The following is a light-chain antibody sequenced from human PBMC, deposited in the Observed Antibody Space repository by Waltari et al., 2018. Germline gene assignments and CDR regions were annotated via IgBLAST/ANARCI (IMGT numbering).Light chain of an antibody. CDR2: DAS. V-gene: IGKV3-11*01. J-gene: IGKJ5*01. CDR1: QSVISY. CDR3: QQRYNWPPIT. Sequence: EIVLTQSPATLSLSPGERATLYCRASQSVISYLAWYQQKPGQSPRLLIYDASNRATGIPARFSGSGSGTDFTLTISSLEPEDFAVYFCQQRYNWPPITFGQGTRLEIK.